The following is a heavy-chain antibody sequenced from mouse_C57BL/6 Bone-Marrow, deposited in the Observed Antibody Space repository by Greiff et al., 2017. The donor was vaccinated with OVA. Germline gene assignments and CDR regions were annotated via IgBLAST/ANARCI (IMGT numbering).Heavy chain of an antibody. CDR1: GFTFSDYG. CDR3: ARANLLRDYYAMDY. J-gene: IGHJ4*01. CDR2: ISSGSSTI. V-gene: IGHV5-17*01. D-gene: IGHD1-1*01. Sequence: EVKLMESGGGLVKPGGSLKLSCAASGFTFSDYGMHWVRQAPEKGLEWVAYISSGSSTIKYADTVKGRFTITRDNSKNTLFLQMTSLRSEDTAMYYCARANLLRDYYAMDYWGQGTSVTVSS.